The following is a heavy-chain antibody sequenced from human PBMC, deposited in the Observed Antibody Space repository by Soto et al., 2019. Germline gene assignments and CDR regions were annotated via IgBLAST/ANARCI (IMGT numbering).Heavy chain of an antibody. CDR3: ARRGSETHGVDY. CDR2: VWSDGSKE. V-gene: IGHV3-33*01. D-gene: IGHD2-15*01. J-gene: IGHJ4*02. Sequence: GGSLRLSCAASGFTFSTYGVHWVRQAPGKGLEWVAVVWSDGSKELYADSVKDRFTIFRDNSQNTVYLQMNSLRAEDTAVYYCARRGSETHGVDYWGQGTMVTVSS. CDR1: GFTFSTYG.